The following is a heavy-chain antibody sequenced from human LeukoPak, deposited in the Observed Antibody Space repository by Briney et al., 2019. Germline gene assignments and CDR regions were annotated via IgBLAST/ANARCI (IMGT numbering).Heavy chain of an antibody. CDR3: ARFGDNHYPYGMDV. CDR2: IYYSGST. CDR1: GGSISSYY. J-gene: IGHJ6*02. V-gene: IGHV4-59*01. D-gene: IGHD3-16*01. Sequence: SETLSLTCTVSGGSISSYYWSWIRQPPGKGLEWIGYIYYSGSTNYNPSLKSRVTISVDTSKNQFSLKLSSVTAADTAVYYCARFGDNHYPYGMDVWGQGTTVTVSS.